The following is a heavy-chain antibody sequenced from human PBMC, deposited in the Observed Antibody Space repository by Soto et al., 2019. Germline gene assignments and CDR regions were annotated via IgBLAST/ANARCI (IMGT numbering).Heavy chain of an antibody. CDR3: ARDRIEMATIVNYYYYGMDV. D-gene: IGHD5-12*01. V-gene: IGHV3-53*01. J-gene: IGHJ6*02. CDR1: GFTVSSNY. Sequence: GGSLRLSCAASGFTVSSNYMTWVRQAPGKGLEWVSVIYSGGSTYYADSVKGRFTISRDNSKNTLYLQMNSLRAEDTAVYYCARDRIEMATIVNYYYYGMDVWGQGTTVTVSS. CDR2: IYSGGST.